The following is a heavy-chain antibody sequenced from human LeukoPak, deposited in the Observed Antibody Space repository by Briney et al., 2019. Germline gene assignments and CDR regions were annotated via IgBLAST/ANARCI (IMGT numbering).Heavy chain of an antibody. J-gene: IGHJ6*02. Sequence: GGSLRLSCAASGFTFSTYAMSWVRQTPGKGLEWVSAISGSGGSTYYADSVKGRFTISRDNSKSTLYLQINSLRAEDTAVYYCAKSRVSYYYGMDVWGQGTTVTVSS. CDR2: ISGSGGST. CDR1: GFTFSTYA. V-gene: IGHV3-23*01. CDR3: AKSRVSYYYGMDV.